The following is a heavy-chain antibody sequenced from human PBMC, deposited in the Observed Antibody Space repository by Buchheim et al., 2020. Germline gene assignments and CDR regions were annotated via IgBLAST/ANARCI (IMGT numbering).Heavy chain of an antibody. V-gene: IGHV3-15*01. J-gene: IGHJ4*02. CDR1: GFTFSNAW. CDR3: TTDNTPSLEQWLVLIDY. CDR2: IKSKTDGGTT. D-gene: IGHD6-19*01. Sequence: EVQLVESGGGLVKPGGSLRLSCAASGFTFSNAWMSWVRQAPGKGLEWVGRIKSKTDGGTTDYAAPVKGRFTISRDDSKKTLYLQMNSLKTEDTAVYYCTTDNTPSLEQWLVLIDYWGQGTL.